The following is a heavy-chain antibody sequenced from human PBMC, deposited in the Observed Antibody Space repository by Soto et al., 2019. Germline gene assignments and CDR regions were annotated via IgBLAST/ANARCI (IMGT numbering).Heavy chain of an antibody. J-gene: IGHJ2*01. D-gene: IGHD3-16*02. CDR3: ARALNRFAERYFDL. V-gene: IGHV4-61*01. Sequence: QVQLQESGPGLVKPSEPLSLTCTVSGGSVSSGSYYWTWIRQPPGKGLEWIGYISYSGTTNYNPSLKSRVTISVDTSSNQFFLKLSSLTAADTAVYLCARALNRFAERYFDLWGRGTLVTVSS. CDR1: GGSVSSGSYY. CDR2: ISYSGTT.